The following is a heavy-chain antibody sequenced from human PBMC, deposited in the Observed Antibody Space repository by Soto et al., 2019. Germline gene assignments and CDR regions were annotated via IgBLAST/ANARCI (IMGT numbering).Heavy chain of an antibody. CDR1: GGTFSSCA. CDR2: IIPIFGTA. CDR3: ARDRKSIFGVVSHYYYGMDV. J-gene: IGHJ6*02. V-gene: IGHV1-69*13. D-gene: IGHD3-3*01. Sequence: SVKVSCKASGGTFSSCAISWVRQAPGQGLEWMGGIIPIFGTANYAQKFQGRVTITADESTSTAYMELSSLRSEDTAVYYCARDRKSIFGVVSHYYYGMDVWGQGTTVTVSS.